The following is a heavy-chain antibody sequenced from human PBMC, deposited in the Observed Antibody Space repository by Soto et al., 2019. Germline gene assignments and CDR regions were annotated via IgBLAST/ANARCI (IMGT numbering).Heavy chain of an antibody. CDR2: INYSGST. D-gene: IGHD3-3*01. CDR1: GGSISSSNW. J-gene: IGHJ6*01. CDR3: PRGMRYDFGSGYYYYYGMEV. Sequence: SEPLSLTYAVSGGSISSSNWWSRIHQPPGKGLEWIGEINYSGSTYYNPSLKSRVTISVDTSKNQFSLKLSSVTAADTAVYYCPRGMRYDFGSGYYYYYGMEVWGKGTTVTVS. V-gene: IGHV4-4*02.